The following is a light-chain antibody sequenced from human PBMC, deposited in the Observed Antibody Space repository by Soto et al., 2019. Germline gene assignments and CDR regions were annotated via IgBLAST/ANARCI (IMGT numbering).Light chain of an antibody. V-gene: IGKV1-39*01. J-gene: IGKJ2*01. CDR3: QQSAGNPRT. CDR2: AAS. CDR1: LSVGTA. Sequence: DIQMTQSPSSLSASVGDRVTITCQASLSVGTALNWYQQKAGKAPTLLISAASGLQTGVPARFSGSGSGTHVALTISSLQPEDFATYFCQQSAGNPRTFGQGTRLEI.